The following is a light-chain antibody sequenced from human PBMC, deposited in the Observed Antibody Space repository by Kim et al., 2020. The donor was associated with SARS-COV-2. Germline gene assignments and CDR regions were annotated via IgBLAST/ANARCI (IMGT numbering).Light chain of an antibody. CDR3: QSHDGSPWV. V-gene: IGLV6-57*01. J-gene: IGLJ3*02. CDR2: EDN. CDR1: SGSIASNS. Sequence: NFMLTQPHSVSESPGKTVTISCTRSSGSIASNSVQWYQQRPGSSPTIVIYEDNRRPSGVPDRFSASIDSSSNSASLTISGLKPEDEADYYCQSHDGSPWVFSGGTQLTVL.